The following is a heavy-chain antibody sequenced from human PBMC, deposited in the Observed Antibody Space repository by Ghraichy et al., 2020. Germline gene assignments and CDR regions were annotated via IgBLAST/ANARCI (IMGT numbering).Heavy chain of an antibody. V-gene: IGHV4-39*01. CDR1: GGSISSSSYY. D-gene: IGHD3-3*01. J-gene: IGHJ4*02. CDR3: ARAINYDFWSGYIRAYFDY. CDR2: IYYSGST. Sequence: SETLSLTCTVSGGSISSSSYYWGWIRQPPGKGLEWIGSIYYSGSTYYNPSLKSRVTISVDTSKNQFSLKLSSVTAADTAVYYCARAINYDFWSGYIRAYFDYWGQGTLVTVSS.